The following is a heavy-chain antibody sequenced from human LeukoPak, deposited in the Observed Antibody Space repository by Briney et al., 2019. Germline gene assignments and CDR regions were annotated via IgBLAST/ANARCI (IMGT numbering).Heavy chain of an antibody. CDR1: GGSISSYY. Sequence: SETLSLTCTVSGGSISSYYWTWIRQFAGKGLEWIGHIYATGSTNYNPSLKSRVTMSVDTSKNQFSLQLNSVTAADTAVYYCARGVGAIDAFDIWGQGTMVTVSS. CDR2: IYATGST. J-gene: IGHJ3*02. CDR3: ARGVGAIDAFDI. V-gene: IGHV4-4*07. D-gene: IGHD1-26*01.